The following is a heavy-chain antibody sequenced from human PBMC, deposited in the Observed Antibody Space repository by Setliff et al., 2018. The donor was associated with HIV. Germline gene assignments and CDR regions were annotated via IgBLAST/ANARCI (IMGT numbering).Heavy chain of an antibody. Sequence: GGSLRLSCAASGFRFETFGMYWVRQAPGKGLEWVAFIRHDGSYAYHADSVKGRLTMSRDNSTNTVSLEMNRLRVEDTAIYYCVRGVFDYWGQGVLVTVSS. CDR3: VRGVFDY. J-gene: IGHJ4*02. CDR1: GFRFETFG. V-gene: IGHV3-30*02. CDR2: IRHDGSYA.